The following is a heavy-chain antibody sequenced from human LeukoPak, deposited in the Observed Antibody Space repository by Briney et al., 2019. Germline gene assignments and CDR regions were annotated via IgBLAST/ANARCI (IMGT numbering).Heavy chain of an antibody. Sequence: GGSLRLSCAASGFTFSSYHMNWVRQAPGKGLEWVSYISSSSSTIYYADSVKGRFTISRDNAKNSLYLQMNSLRAEDTAVYYCARSVLAAAGDDAFDIWGQGTMVTVSS. CDR2: ISSSSSTI. CDR1: GFTFSSYH. V-gene: IGHV3-48*01. D-gene: IGHD6-13*01. J-gene: IGHJ3*02. CDR3: ARSVLAAAGDDAFDI.